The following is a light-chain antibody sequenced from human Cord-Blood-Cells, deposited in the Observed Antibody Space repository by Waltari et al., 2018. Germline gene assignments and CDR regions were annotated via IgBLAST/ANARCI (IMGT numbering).Light chain of an antibody. Sequence: QSALTHPRSVSGSPGQSATISRTGTSSYVGGYYYFAWYQQHPGKAPKLMIYDVSKRPSGVPDRFSGSKSGNTASLTISGLQAEDEADYYCCSYAGSYTWVFGGGTKLTVL. CDR2: DVS. V-gene: IGLV2-11*01. CDR3: CSYAGSYTWV. J-gene: IGLJ3*02. CDR1: SSYVGGYYY.